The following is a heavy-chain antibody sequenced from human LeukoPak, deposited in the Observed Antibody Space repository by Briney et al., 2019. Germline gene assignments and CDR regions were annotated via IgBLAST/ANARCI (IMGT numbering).Heavy chain of an antibody. V-gene: IGHV1-2*06. CDR1: GYTFNGYF. Sequence: ASVKVFCNTSGYTFNGYFIHWVRQAAGQGLEWRGRINPSSGVTEYAQNFQGRVAMSRDTSISTASMELSWLTSDDTAVYYCARDLSSTPNWEFDYWGQGTLVTVSS. J-gene: IGHJ4*02. CDR2: INPSSGVT. CDR3: ARDLSSTPNWEFDY. D-gene: IGHD7-27*01.